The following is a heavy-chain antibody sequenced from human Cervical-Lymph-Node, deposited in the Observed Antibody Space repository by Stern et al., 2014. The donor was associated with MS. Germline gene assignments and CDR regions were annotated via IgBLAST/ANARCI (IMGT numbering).Heavy chain of an antibody. CDR3: TAYSALTTVY. CDR2: IKSDGSST. V-gene: IGHV3-74*02. CDR1: GFTFSNYW. D-gene: IGHD4-17*01. Sequence: EVQLEESGGGLVQPGGSLRLSCAASGFTFSNYWMYWVRQAPGKGLVWVSRIKSDGSSTNYADSVKGRFTISRDNAKNMVYLQMNSLRAEDTAVYYCTAYSALTTVYWGQGTLVTVSP. J-gene: IGHJ4*02.